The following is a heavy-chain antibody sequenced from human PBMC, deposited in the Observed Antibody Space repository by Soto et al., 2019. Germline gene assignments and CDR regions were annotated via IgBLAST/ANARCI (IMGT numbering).Heavy chain of an antibody. Sequence: QVRLVQSGAEVKKPGSSVKVSCKVSGGTFSKYSLSWVRQTPGQGLEWMGGITPFVDTSNYAQRFLGRVTITAKNSTNRSFLELRGLSPETRALYSLASTSYCNGRIGYSRHYYGMDVWGQGTTVTVSS. CDR2: ITPFVDTS. V-gene: IGHV1-69*06. CDR3: ASTSYCNGRIGYSRHYYGMDV. J-gene: IGHJ6*02. CDR1: GGTFSKYS. D-gene: IGHD2-15*01.